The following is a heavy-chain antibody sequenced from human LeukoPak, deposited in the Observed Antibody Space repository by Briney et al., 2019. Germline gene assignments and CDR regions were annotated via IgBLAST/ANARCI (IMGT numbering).Heavy chain of an antibody. CDR3: ARAPEGGYVNY. D-gene: IGHD1-1*01. J-gene: IGHJ4*02. Sequence: GGSLRLSCAASGFTFSSYGMSWVRQAPGKGLEWVANIKQDGSEKYYVDSVKGRFTISRDNAKNSLYLQMNSLRAEDTAVYYCARAPEGGYVNYWGQGTLVTVSS. CDR1: GFTFSSYG. CDR2: IKQDGSEK. V-gene: IGHV3-7*03.